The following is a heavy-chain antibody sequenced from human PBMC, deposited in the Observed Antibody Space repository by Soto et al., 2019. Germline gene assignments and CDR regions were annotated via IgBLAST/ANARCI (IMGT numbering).Heavy chain of an antibody. CDR3: AKDPVPAATQGYYGMDV. CDR1: GFTFSSYG. CDR2: ISYDGSNK. V-gene: IGHV3-30*18. Sequence: QVQLVESGGGVVQPGRSLRLSCAASGFTFSSYGMHRVRQAPGKGLEWVAVISYDGSNKYYADSVKGRFTISRDNSKNTLYLQMNSLRAEDTAVYYCAKDPVPAATQGYYGMDVWGQGTTVTVSS. D-gene: IGHD2-2*01. J-gene: IGHJ6*02.